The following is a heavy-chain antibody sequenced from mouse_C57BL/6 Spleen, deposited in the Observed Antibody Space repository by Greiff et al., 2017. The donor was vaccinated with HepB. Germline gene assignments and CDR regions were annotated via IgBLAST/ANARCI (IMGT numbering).Heavy chain of an antibody. CDR3: ARGEAYYSNLWAWFAY. D-gene: IGHD2-5*01. CDR1: GFTFSSYA. V-gene: IGHV5-4*03. J-gene: IGHJ3*01. Sequence: DVKLVESGGGLVKPGGSLKLSCAASGFTFSSYAMSWVRQTPEKRLEWVATISDGGSYTYYPDNVKGRFTISRDNAKNNLYLQMSHLKSEDTAMYYCARGEAYYSNLWAWFAYWGQGTLVTVSA. CDR2: ISDGGSYT.